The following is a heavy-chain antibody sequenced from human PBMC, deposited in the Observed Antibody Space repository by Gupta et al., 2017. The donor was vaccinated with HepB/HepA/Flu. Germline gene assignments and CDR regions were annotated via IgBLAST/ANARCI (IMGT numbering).Heavy chain of an antibody. Sequence: QVKLVQSGDEVKKPGASVKVSCKASASTFTGYYIHWVRQAPGQGYEWMGWINCNNGDTRYAQKFQDRVTMTRDTSTNTAYMELSSLRVDDTALYFCARDSKKNWFDPWGQGTLVTISS. CDR3: ARDSKKNWFDP. V-gene: IGHV1-2*02. CDR1: ASTFTGYY. J-gene: IGHJ5*02. CDR2: INCNNGDT.